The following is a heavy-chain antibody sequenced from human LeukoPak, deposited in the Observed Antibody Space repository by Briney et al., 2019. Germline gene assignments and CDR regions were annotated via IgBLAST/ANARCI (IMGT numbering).Heavy chain of an antibody. CDR3: AKVDRGDYSSSPVPYYNYYMNV. V-gene: IGHV3-21*01. CDR1: GFTFSYYS. J-gene: IGHJ6*03. Sequence: GGSLRLSCAASGFTFSYYSMNWVRQAPGRGLEWVSCISSSSSLIFYSDSVRGRFTISRDNAKNLLYLHVNSLRVEDTAVYYCAKVDRGDYSSSPVPYYNYYMNVWGKGTTVTVSS. D-gene: IGHD6-13*01. CDR2: ISSSSSLI.